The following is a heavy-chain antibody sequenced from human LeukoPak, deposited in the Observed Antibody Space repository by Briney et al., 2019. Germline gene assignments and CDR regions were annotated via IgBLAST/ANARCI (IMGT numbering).Heavy chain of an antibody. CDR1: GGSFSGYY. J-gene: IGHJ6*02. Sequence: SETLSLTCAVYGGSFSGYYWSWIRQPPGKGLEWIGEINHSGSTNYNPSLKSRVTISVDTSKSQFSLKLSSVTAADTAVYYCAGVVVVAAQHSYGMDVWGQGTTVTVSS. CDR2: INHSGST. CDR3: AGVVVVAAQHSYGMDV. V-gene: IGHV4-34*01. D-gene: IGHD2-15*01.